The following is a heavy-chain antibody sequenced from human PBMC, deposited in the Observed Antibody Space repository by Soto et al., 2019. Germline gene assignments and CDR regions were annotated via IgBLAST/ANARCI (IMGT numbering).Heavy chain of an antibody. CDR1: GLIFSNYG. Sequence: PGGSLRLSCAASGLIFSNYGMNWVRQAPGKGPEWVSSISSGGGYTTYYADSVKGRFTISRDNSKNTVYLQMNSLRAEDTAVYYCAKEGTRDEYYFDYWGQGXLVTVSS. CDR2: ISSGGGYTT. V-gene: IGHV3-23*01. J-gene: IGHJ4*02. CDR3: AKEGTRDEYYFDY. D-gene: IGHD3-10*01.